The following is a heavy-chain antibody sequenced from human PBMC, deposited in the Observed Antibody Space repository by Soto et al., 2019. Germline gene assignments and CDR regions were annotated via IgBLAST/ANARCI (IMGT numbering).Heavy chain of an antibody. J-gene: IGHJ4*02. Sequence: QVQLQESGPGLVKPSETLSLTCTVSGGSISSYYWNWLRQPPGQGLEWIGYIYYSGSTNYNPSLESRVAMSLDTSKNQFSLRLRSVTAADTAVYYCANLPPARGVGFDSWGQGTLVTVSS. D-gene: IGHD3-10*01. CDR2: IYYSGST. V-gene: IGHV4-59*01. CDR3: ANLPPARGVGFDS. CDR1: GGSISSYY.